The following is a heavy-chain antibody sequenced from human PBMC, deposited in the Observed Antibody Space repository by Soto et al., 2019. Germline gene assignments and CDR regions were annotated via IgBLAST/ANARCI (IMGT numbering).Heavy chain of an antibody. CDR1: GDSISGYY. J-gene: IGHJ6*03. V-gene: IGHV4-59*01. CDR3: AIASRFSYYYYMDV. CDR2: IYYNGNT. D-gene: IGHD3-3*01. Sequence: PSDTLSLTCTVSGDSISGYYWNWIRLPPGKGLEWIGYIYYNGNTNYNPSLKSRVTISVDTSKKQFSLELSSVTAADTAVYYCAIASRFSYYYYMDVWGKGTTVTVSS.